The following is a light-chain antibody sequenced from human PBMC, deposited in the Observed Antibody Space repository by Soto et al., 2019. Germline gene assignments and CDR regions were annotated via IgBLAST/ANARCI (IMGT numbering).Light chain of an antibody. J-gene: IGLJ3*02. V-gene: IGLV1-40*01. CDR2: GNS. CDR3: QSYDSSLSAWV. Sequence: QSVLTQPPSVSGAPGQRVTISCTGSSSNIGAGYDVHWYQQLPGTAPKLLIYGNSNRPSGVPDRFSGSKSGPSASLAITGLQAEDEADYYCQSYDSSLSAWVFGGGTKLTVL. CDR1: SSNIGAGYD.